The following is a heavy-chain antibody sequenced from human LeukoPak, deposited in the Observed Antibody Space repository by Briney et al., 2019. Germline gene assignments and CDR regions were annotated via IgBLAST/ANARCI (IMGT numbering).Heavy chain of an antibody. V-gene: IGHV4-34*01. D-gene: IGHD7-27*01. CDR3: ARGWVY. CDR2: INHSGST. CDR1: GGSFSGYY. Sequence: SETLSLTCAAYGGSFSGYYWSWIRQPPGKGLEWIGEINHSGSTNYNPSLKSRVTISVDTSKNQFSLKLSSVTAADTAVYYCARGWVYWGQGTLVTVSS. J-gene: IGHJ4*02.